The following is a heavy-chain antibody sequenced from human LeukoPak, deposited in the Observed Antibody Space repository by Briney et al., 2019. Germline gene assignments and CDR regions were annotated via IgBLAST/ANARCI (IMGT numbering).Heavy chain of an antibody. CDR3: ARGYFDNSGYSAPFHY. D-gene: IGHD3-22*01. CDR2: IHYSGST. J-gene: IGHJ4*02. Sequence: SETLSLTCTVSGGSISTYYWSWIRQPPGKGLKWIGYIHYSGSTNYNPSLKSRVTISVDTSKNQFSLKLSSVTAADTAVYYCARGYFDNSGYSAPFHYWGQGTLVTVSS. CDR1: GGSISTYY. V-gene: IGHV4-59*01.